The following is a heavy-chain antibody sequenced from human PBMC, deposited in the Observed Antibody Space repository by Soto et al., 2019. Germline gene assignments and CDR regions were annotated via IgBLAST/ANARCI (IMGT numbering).Heavy chain of an antibody. CDR3: AKEVATIRTMMTYFDY. V-gene: IGHV3-23*01. D-gene: IGHD5-12*01. CDR1: GFTFSSYA. J-gene: IGHJ4*02. Sequence: GGSLRLSCAASGFTFSSYAMSWVRQAPGKGLEWVSAISGSGGSTYYADSVKGRFTISRDNSKNTLYLQMNSLRAEDAAVYYCAKEVATIRTMMTYFDYWGQGTLVTVSS. CDR2: ISGSGGST.